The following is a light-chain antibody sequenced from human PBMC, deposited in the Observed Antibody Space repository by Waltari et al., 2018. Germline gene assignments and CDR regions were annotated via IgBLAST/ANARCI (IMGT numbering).Light chain of an antibody. CDR2: DTS. J-gene: IGKJ4*01. V-gene: IGKV3-11*01. CDR3: QQRRRWPLT. Sequence: EIVLTQSPATLSLSPGERATLSCRASQTVDTYLAWYQQRPGQAPRLLIYDTSNRATGIPDRVSGSGSETDFTLTISRLEPEDFAVYYCQQRRRWPLTFGGGSKVEI. CDR1: QTVDTY.